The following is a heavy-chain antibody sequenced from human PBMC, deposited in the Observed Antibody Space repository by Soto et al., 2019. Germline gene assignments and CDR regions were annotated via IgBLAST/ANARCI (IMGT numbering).Heavy chain of an antibody. V-gene: IGHV4-31*03. CDR3: ARALTTVTGFDP. CDR1: GGSISSGGYY. Sequence: QVQLQESGPGLVKPSQTLSLTCTVSGGSISSGGYYWRWIRQHPGKGLEWIGYIYYSGSTHYNPSPKSRVTPSVATPKTQSSLKLSSVTAADTAVYYCARALTTVTGFDPWGQGPLVTVSS. J-gene: IGHJ5*02. CDR2: IYYSGST. D-gene: IGHD4-17*01.